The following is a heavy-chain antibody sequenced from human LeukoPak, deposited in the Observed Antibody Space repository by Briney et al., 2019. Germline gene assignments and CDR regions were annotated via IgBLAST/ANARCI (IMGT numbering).Heavy chain of an antibody. Sequence: ASVKVSCKASGYTFTSYAMHWVRQAPGQRLEWMGWINAGNGNTKYSQKFQGRVTITRDTSASTAYMELSSLRSEDTAVYYCARDRVEWFGELLTDYWGQGTLVTVSS. D-gene: IGHD3-10*01. CDR2: INAGNGNT. J-gene: IGHJ4*02. V-gene: IGHV1-3*01. CDR1: GYTFTSYA. CDR3: ARDRVEWFGELLTDY.